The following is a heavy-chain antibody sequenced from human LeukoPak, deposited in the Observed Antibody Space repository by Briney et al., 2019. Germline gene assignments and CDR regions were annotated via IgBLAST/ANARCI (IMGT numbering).Heavy chain of an antibody. CDR1: GGSISTYY. Sequence: PSETLSLTCTVSGGSISTYYGNWIRQAPGKGLEWIGYIYYSGSTNYNPSLKSRVTISVDTSKNQFSLKLSSVTAADTAVYYCATLSYSSGWPIGYWGQGTLVTVSS. CDR3: ATLSYSSGWPIGY. V-gene: IGHV4-59*01. J-gene: IGHJ4*02. D-gene: IGHD6-19*01. CDR2: IYYSGST.